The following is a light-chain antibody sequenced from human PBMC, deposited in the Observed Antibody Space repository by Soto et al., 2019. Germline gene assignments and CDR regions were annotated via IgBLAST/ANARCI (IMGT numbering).Light chain of an antibody. V-gene: IGLV1-44*01. CDR1: SSNIGSNT. CDR3: CSYAGSTGGYV. Sequence: QSVLTQPPSASGTPGQRVTISCSGSSSNIGSNTVNWYQQLPGTAPKLLIYNNNQRPSGVPDRFSGSKSGNSASLTISGLQAEDEADYYCCSYAGSTGGYVFGTGTKVTVL. CDR2: NNN. J-gene: IGLJ1*01.